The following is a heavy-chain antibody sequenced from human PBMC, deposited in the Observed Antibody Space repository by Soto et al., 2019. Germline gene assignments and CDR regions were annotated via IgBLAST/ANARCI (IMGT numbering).Heavy chain of an antibody. Sequence: QVQLQESGPGLVKPSETLSLTCTVSGGSISSYYWSWIRQPPGKGLEWIGYIYYRGSTNYNPSLKRRVTRSVDTSQNPFSLKLSCVTAAYTAVYYCARRYGSCFDYWGQGTLVTVAS. V-gene: IGHV4-59*08. D-gene: IGHD5-18*01. J-gene: IGHJ4*02. CDR2: IYYRGST. CDR1: GGSISSYY. CDR3: ARRYGSCFDY.